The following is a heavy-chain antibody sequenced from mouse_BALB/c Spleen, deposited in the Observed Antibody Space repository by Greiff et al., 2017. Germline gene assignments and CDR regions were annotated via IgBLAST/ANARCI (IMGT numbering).Heavy chain of an antibody. Sequence: EVQLQQSGAELVKPGASVKLSCTASGFNIKDTYMHWVKQRPEQGLEWIGRIDPANGNTKYDPKFQGKATITADTSSNTAYLQLSSLTSEDTAVYYCASYYGSLFDYGGQGTTLTVSS. J-gene: IGHJ2*01. V-gene: IGHV14-3*02. D-gene: IGHD1-1*01. CDR2: IDPANGNT. CDR1: GFNIKDTY. CDR3: ASYYGSLFDY.